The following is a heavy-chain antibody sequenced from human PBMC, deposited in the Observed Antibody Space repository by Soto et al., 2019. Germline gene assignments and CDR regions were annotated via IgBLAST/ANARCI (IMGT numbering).Heavy chain of an antibody. CDR3: ARNAGYYDILTGYYNNNWFDP. D-gene: IGHD3-9*01. V-gene: IGHV4-59*01. Sequence: SETLSLTCTVSGGSISSYYWSWIRQPPGKGLEWIGYIYYSGSTNYNPSLKSRVTISVDTSKNQFSLKLSSVTAADTAVYYCARNAGYYDILTGYYNNNWFDPWGEGTLVTVSS. J-gene: IGHJ5*02. CDR1: GGSISSYY. CDR2: IYYSGST.